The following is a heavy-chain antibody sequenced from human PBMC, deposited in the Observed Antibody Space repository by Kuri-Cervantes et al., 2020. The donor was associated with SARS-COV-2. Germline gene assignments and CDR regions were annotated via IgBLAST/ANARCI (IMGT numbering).Heavy chain of an antibody. D-gene: IGHD3-9*01. V-gene: IGHV4-59*08. CDR3: ARHEPSILAPPVCIDY. CDR2: IYYSGST. CDR1: GGSFSGYY. Sequence: SETLSLTCAVYGGSFSGYYWSWIRQPPGKGLEWIGYIYYSGSTNYNPSLKSRVTISVDTSKNQFSLKLSSVTAADTAVYYCARHEPSILAPPVCIDYWGQGTLVTVSS. J-gene: IGHJ4*02.